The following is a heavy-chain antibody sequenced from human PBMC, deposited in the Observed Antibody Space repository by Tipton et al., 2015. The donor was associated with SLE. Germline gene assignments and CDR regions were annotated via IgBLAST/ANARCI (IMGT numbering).Heavy chain of an antibody. CDR3: ASALVGARGDFDY. D-gene: IGHD1-26*01. CDR1: GYPFISYY. J-gene: IGHJ4*02. V-gene: IGHV1-18*04. CDR2: ISAYNGNT. Sequence: QLQSGAEVKKPGASVRVSCQTSGYPFISYYVHWVRQAPGQGLEWMGWISAYNGNTNYAQKLQGRVTMTTDTSTSTAYMELRSLRSDDTAVYYCASALVGARGDFDYWGQGTLVTVSS.